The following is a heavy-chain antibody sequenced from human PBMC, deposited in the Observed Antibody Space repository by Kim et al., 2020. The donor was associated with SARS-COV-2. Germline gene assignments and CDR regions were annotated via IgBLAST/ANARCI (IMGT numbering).Heavy chain of an antibody. J-gene: IGHJ4*02. Sequence: GGSLRLSCAASGFTFSSYAMHWVRQAPGKGLEWVAVISYDGSNKYYADSVKGRFTISRDNSKNTLYLQMNSLRAEDTAVYYCARDHLPYYDSSGYFDYWGQGTLVTVSS. CDR2: ISYDGSNK. CDR3: ARDHLPYYDSSGYFDY. CDR1: GFTFSSYA. D-gene: IGHD3-22*01. V-gene: IGHV3-30*04.